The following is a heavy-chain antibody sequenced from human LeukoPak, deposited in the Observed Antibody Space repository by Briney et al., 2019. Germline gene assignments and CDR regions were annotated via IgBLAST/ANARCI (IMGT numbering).Heavy chain of an antibody. CDR3: ARVSVAYYDGSGYNVDAFDI. CDR2: ISSSSSYI. V-gene: IGHV3-21*01. CDR1: GFTFSSYS. Sequence: GGSLRLSCAASGFTFSSYSMNWVRQAPGKGLEWVSSISSSSSYIYYADSVKGRFTISRDNAKNSLYLQMNSLRAEDTAVYYCARVSVAYYDGSGYNVDAFDIWGQGTMVTVSS. D-gene: IGHD3-22*01. J-gene: IGHJ3*02.